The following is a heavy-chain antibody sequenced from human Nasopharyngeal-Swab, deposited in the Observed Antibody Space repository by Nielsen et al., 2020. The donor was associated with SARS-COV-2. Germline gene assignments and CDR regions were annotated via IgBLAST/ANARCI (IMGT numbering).Heavy chain of an antibody. J-gene: IGHJ4*02. CDR2: IYYSGST. CDR1: GGSISSYY. Sequence: SKTLSLTCTVSGGSISSYYWSWIRQPPGKGLEWIGYIYYSGSTNYNPSLKSRVTISVDTSKNQFSLKLSSVTAADTAVYYCARVRGTIFGVVTAPGYFDYWGQGTLVTVSS. D-gene: IGHD3-3*01. CDR3: ARVRGTIFGVVTAPGYFDY. V-gene: IGHV4-59*01.